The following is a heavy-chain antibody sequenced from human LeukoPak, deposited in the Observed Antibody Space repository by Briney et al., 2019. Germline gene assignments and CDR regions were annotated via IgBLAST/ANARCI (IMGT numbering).Heavy chain of an antibody. J-gene: IGHJ4*02. CDR1: GGSIVSHY. CDR3: AKDSSTWGNLAGHFDS. CDR2: FYASGTT. Sequence: PSETLSRTCTVSGGSIVSHYWNWIRQPAGRGLEWIGRFYASGTTNTSPSLKSRVTMSVDTSKNQFSLKLSSVTAADTAVYYCAKDSSTWGNLAGHFDSWGQGTLVTVSS. D-gene: IGHD6-13*01. V-gene: IGHV4-4*07.